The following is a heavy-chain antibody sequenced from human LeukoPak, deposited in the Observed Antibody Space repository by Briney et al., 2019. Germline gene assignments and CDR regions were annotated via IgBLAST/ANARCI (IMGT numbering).Heavy chain of an antibody. CDR1: GFTFGDYA. Sequence: GGSLSLSCTASGFTFGDYAMSWFRQAPGKGLEWVGFIRSKAYGGTTEYAASVKGRFTISRDDPKNTLYLQMNSLKTEDTAVYYCTTERHYYDSSGYYYFDYWGQGTLVTVSS. CDR3: TTERHYYDSSGYYYFDY. CDR2: IRSKAYGGTT. D-gene: IGHD3-22*01. J-gene: IGHJ4*02. V-gene: IGHV3-49*03.